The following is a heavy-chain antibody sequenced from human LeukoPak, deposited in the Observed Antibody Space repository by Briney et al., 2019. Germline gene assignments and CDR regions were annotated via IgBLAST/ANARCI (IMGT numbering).Heavy chain of an antibody. CDR2: ISYDGRSK. D-gene: IGHD3-10*01. V-gene: IGHV3-30*03. CDR3: ARGHYGSGIHQGAFDI. J-gene: IGHJ3*02. CDR1: GFTFSSYG. Sequence: PGRSLRLSCAASGFTFSSYGMHWVRQAPGKGLEWVAVISYDGRSKYYADSMKGRFTISRDNSKNTLYLQMNGLRDEDTAVYYCARGHYGSGIHQGAFDIWGQGTIVTVSS.